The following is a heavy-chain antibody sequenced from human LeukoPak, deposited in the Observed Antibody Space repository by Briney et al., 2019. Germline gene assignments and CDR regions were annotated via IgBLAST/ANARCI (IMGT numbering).Heavy chain of an antibody. D-gene: IGHD6-13*01. CDR3: ARDSSSWSYNWFDP. CDR2: IYHSRST. CDR1: GGSISSSNW. V-gene: IGHV4-4*02. Sequence: SETLSLTCAVSGGSISSSNWWSLVRQPPGKGLEWIGEIYHSRSTNYNPSLKSRVTISVDKSKNQFSLKLSSVTAADTAVYYCARDSSSWSYNWFDPWGQGTLVTVSS. J-gene: IGHJ5*02.